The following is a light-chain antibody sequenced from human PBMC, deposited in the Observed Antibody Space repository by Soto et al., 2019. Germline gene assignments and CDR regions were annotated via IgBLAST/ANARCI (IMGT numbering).Light chain of an antibody. CDR3: CLYEQTSTSV. Sequence: LTRPQSECGCRRQPVNIYCTGTSSDVGGYKYVSWYQQYPGKAPQLMIYDVNERPSVVPYLFSGSKSGNTASLTISVIQAEDLDDYYCCLYEQTSTSVF. CDR1: SSDVGGYKY. V-gene: IGLV2-11*01. J-gene: IGLJ1*01. CDR2: DVN.